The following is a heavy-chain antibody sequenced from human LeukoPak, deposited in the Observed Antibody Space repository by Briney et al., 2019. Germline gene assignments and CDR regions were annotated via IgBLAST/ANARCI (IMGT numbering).Heavy chain of an antibody. Sequence: GGSLRLSCAASGFTFSSYSMNWVRQAPGKGLEWVSYISSSGSAIYYADSVKGRFTISRDNSKNTLYLQMNSLRAEDTAVYYCAKTGLGDQYGWYTPYFDCWGQGTLVTVSS. CDR3: AKTGLGDQYGWYTPYFDC. CDR1: GFTFSSYS. V-gene: IGHV3-48*01. CDR2: ISSSGSAI. D-gene: IGHD3-16*01. J-gene: IGHJ4*02.